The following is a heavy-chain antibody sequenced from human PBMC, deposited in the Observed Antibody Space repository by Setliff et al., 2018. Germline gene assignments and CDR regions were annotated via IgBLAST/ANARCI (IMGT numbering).Heavy chain of an antibody. J-gene: IGHJ6*03. CDR2: IYIGGSA. CDR3: AREQWLDPPGYYYMDV. Sequence: SSETLSVTCTVSGGSISSYYWSWIRQPAGKGLEWIGHIYIGGSANYNPSLKSRVTMSIDTSKNQFSLKLNSVTAADMAVYYCAREQWLDPPGYYYMDVWAKGTTVTVSS. CDR1: GGSISSYY. D-gene: IGHD6-19*01. V-gene: IGHV4-4*07.